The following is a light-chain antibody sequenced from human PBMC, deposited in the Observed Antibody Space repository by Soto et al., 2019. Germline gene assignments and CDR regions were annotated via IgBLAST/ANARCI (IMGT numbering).Light chain of an antibody. CDR3: SAYTSSSTPYV. V-gene: IGLV2-14*03. J-gene: IGLJ1*01. CDR1: SNDVGGYNY. Sequence: QAVVTQPASVSGSPGQSITISCTGTSNDVGGYNYVSWYQQHPDTAPKLIIYDVRYRPSGVSNRFSGSKSGNTASLTISGLQAEDEADYYCSAYTSSSTPYVFGSGTKVTVL. CDR2: DVR.